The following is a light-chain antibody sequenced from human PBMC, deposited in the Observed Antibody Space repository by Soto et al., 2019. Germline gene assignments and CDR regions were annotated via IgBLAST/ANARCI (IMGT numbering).Light chain of an antibody. V-gene: IGLV1-44*01. Sequence: QAVVTQTPSASGTPGQRITISCSGSSSNIGSRTVNWYQQLPGTAPKVLIYSNTQRPSGVPDRFSASKSGTTASLAISGLQSEDEADYYCAAWDDSLNGHVFGGGTKVTVL. CDR1: SSNIGSRT. J-gene: IGLJ2*01. CDR2: SNT. CDR3: AAWDDSLNGHV.